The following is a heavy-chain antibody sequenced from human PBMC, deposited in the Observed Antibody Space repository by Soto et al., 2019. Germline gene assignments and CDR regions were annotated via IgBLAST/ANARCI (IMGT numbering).Heavy chain of an antibody. CDR2: ISGSGGST. Sequence: EVQLLESGGGLVQPGGSLRLSCAASGFTFSSYAMSWVRQAPGKGLEWVSAISGSGGSTYYADSVKGRFTISRDNSKNTRYLQMNSLRAEDTAVYYRAKDWGLANYYDSAFQHCGQVTLVTVSS. V-gene: IGHV3-23*01. D-gene: IGHD3-22*01. J-gene: IGHJ1*01. CDR1: GFTFSSYA. CDR3: AKDWGLANYYDSAFQH.